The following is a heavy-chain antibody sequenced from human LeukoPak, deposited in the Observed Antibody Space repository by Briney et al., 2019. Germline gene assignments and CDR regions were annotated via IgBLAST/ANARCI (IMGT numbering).Heavy chain of an antibody. Sequence: GASVKVSCKASGYTFTGYYMHWVRQAPGQGLEWMGWINPNSGGTNYAQKFQGRVTMTRDTSISTAYMELSRLKSDGTAVYYCARTPLWWFGEKGPPTIDYWGQGTLVTVSS. CDR2: INPNSGGT. D-gene: IGHD3-10*01. V-gene: IGHV1-2*02. CDR1: GYTFTGYY. CDR3: ARTPLWWFGEKGPPTIDY. J-gene: IGHJ4*02.